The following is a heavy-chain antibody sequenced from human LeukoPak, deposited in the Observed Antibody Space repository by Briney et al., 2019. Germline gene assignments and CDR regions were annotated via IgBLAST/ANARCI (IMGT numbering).Heavy chain of an antibody. CDR3: ASEDMDTATLLL. V-gene: IGHV4-59*01. Sequence: PSETLSLTCTVSGGSISSYYWSWIRQPPGKGLEWIGYIYYSGSTSYNPSLKSRVTISIDTSKNQFSLKLSSVTAADTAVYYCASEDMDTATLLLWGQGTLVSVSS. CDR2: IYYSGST. J-gene: IGHJ4*02. CDR1: GGSISSYY. D-gene: IGHD5-18*01.